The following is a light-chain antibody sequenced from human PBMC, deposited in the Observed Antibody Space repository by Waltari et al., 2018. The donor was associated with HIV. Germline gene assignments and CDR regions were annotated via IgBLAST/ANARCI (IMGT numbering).Light chain of an antibody. Sequence: SYELTQPPSVSVSPGQTASITCGGTELATQYAYWYQQKAGQAPLVIMSKDKERPPGIPDRFSGSNSGTTVTLTISPVQSEDEAHYYCQSADSSGLYWVFGGGTKLTVL. V-gene: IGLV3-25*03. CDR2: KDK. J-gene: IGLJ3*02. CDR3: QSADSSGLYWV. CDR1: ELATQY.